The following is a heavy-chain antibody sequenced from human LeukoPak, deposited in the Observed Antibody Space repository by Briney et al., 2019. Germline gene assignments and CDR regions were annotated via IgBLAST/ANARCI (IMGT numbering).Heavy chain of an antibody. V-gene: IGHV3-30*02. Sequence: GGSLRLSCAASGFTFSSYGMHWVRQAPGEGLEWVAFIRYDGSNKYYADSVKGRFTISGDNSRNTLFLQMNSLRAEDTAVYYCAHEAMYQLDYWGQGTLVTVSS. D-gene: IGHD2-2*01. CDR2: IRYDGSNK. CDR1: GFTFSSYG. CDR3: AHEAMYQLDY. J-gene: IGHJ4*02.